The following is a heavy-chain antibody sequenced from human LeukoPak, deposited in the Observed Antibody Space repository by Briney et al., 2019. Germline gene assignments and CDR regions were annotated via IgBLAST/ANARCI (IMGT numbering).Heavy chain of an antibody. CDR3: ARNNGMDV. CDR1: GFALSSHW. CDR2: VNRDGSET. J-gene: IGHJ6*02. V-gene: IGHV3-7*03. Sequence: GGSLRLSCAASGFALSSHWMTWVRQVPGRGPEWVANVNRDGSETYYLDSVKGRFTISKDNAKKSLYLQMNSLRAEDTALYHCARNNGMDVWGQGTTVIVSS.